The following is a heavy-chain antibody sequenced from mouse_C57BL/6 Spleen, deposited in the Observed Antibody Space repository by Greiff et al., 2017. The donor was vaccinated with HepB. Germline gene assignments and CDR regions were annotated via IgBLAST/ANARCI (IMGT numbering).Heavy chain of an antibody. J-gene: IGHJ2*01. CDR2: IYPGDGDT. Sequence: QVQLKESGPELVKPGASVKISCKASGYAFSSSWMNWVKQRPGKGLEWIGRIYPGDGDTNYNGRFKGKATLTAYKSSSTAYMQLSSLTSEDSSVYFCAANYYGSSYYFDYWGQGTTLTVSS. D-gene: IGHD1-1*01. V-gene: IGHV1-82*01. CDR1: GYAFSSSW. CDR3: AANYYGSSYYFDY.